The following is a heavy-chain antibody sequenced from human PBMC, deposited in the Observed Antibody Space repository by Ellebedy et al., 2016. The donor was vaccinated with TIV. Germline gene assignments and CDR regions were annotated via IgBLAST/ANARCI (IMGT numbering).Heavy chain of an antibody. CDR3: TTLGGPRGGAAIGD. CDR1: GFTVSSNY. V-gene: IGHV3-66*01. Sequence: GESLKISCAATGFTVSSNYLSWVRQAPGKGLEWVSTLYGDGNTLYADSVRGRFAISRDNSKNTLNLQMNSLRVEDTAVYYCTTLGGPRGGAAIGDWGQGTLVTVSS. CDR2: LYGDGNT. J-gene: IGHJ4*02. D-gene: IGHD1-26*01.